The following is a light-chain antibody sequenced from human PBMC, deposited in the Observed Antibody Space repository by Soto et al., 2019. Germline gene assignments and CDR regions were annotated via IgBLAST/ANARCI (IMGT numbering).Light chain of an antibody. CDR3: QSYDGRLIGIV. Sequence: QSVLTQPPSVSGAPGQRVTISCTGPNSNIGTGFHVNWYQQLPGTAPRLLIYADNTRPSGVPDRFSGAKSDTSAFLAITGLQYEDEADYYCQSYDGRLIGIVFGGGTKLTVL. J-gene: IGLJ2*01. V-gene: IGLV1-40*01. CDR2: ADN. CDR1: NSNIGTGFH.